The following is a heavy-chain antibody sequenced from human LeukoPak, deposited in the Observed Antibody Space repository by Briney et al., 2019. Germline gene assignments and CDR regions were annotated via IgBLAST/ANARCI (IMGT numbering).Heavy chain of an antibody. CDR2: ISSSGSTI. CDR1: GFTFSSYE. V-gene: IGHV3-48*03. J-gene: IGHJ4*02. CDR3: AREPPTTVVTLDY. D-gene: IGHD4-23*01. Sequence: GGSLRLSCAASGFTFSSYEMNWVRQAPGKGLEWVSYISSSGSTIYYADSVKGRFTISRDNAKNSLYLQMNSVRAEDTAVYYCAREPPTTVVTLDYWGQGTLVTVSS.